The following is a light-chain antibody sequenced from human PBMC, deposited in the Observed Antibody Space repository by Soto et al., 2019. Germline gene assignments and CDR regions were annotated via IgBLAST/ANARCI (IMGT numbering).Light chain of an antibody. Sequence: EIVLTQSPATLSLSPGERATLSCRASQSVSSYLAWYQQKPGQAPRLLIYDASNSASGIPARFSGSGSGTDFNLAISGLEPEDFAVYYCQQRSNWPLMYTFGQGTKLEIK. CDR3: QQRSNWPLMYT. V-gene: IGKV3-11*01. J-gene: IGKJ2*01. CDR1: QSVSSY. CDR2: DAS.